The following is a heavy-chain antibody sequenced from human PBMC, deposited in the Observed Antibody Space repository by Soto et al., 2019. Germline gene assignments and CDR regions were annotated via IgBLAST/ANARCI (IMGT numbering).Heavy chain of an antibody. CDR1: GNSFADYW. CDR2: IHRADSET. D-gene: IGHD5-18*01. J-gene: IGHJ4*02. V-gene: IGHV5-51*01. CDR3: ARSYSYGYHFDY. Sequence: GESLKISCKCSGNSFADYWIGWVRQMPGKGLEWMGIIHRADSETRYSPSFQGQVTISVDKSNSTAFLQWSSLKASDSAMYYCARSYSYGYHFDYWGQGTVVTVPQ.